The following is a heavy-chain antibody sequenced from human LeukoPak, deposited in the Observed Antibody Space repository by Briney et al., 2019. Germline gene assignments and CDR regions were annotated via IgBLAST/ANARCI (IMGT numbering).Heavy chain of an antibody. CDR2: IWYGGSNK. Sequence: PGRSLRLSCAASGFTFSSYGMHWVRQAPGKGLEWVAVIWYGGSNKYYADSVKGRFTISRDNSKNTLYLQMNSLRAEDTAVYYCARGGLIVGATTAYWGQGTLVTVSS. CDR3: ARGGLIVGATTAY. D-gene: IGHD1-26*01. CDR1: GFTFSSYG. V-gene: IGHV3-33*01. J-gene: IGHJ4*02.